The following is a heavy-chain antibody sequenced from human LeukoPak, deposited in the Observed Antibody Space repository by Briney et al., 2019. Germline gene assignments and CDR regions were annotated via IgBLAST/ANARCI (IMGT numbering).Heavy chain of an antibody. CDR1: GFTFNDSY. D-gene: IGHD2-21*01. Sequence: GGSLRLSCAASGFTFNDSYMSWIRQAPGKGLEWLSYISSHSISTNYADSVKGRFTSSRDNSKNTLYLQMDSLRGEDTAVYYCAKDFRIGYSAHFDYWGQGALVTVSS. CDR3: AKDFRIGYSAHFDY. CDR2: ISSHSIST. J-gene: IGHJ4*02. V-gene: IGHV3-11*05.